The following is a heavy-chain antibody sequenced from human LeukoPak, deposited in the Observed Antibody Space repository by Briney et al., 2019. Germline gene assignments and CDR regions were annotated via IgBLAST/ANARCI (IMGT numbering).Heavy chain of an antibody. J-gene: IGHJ4*02. CDR2: IIPIFGTA. D-gene: IGHD3-22*01. CDR1: GGTFSSYA. Sequence: SVKVSCKASGGTFSSYAISWVRQAPGQGLEWMGGIIPIFGTANYAQKFQGRATITADESTSTAYMELSSLRSEDTAVYYCARDYYDSSGYYSRPLDYWGQGTLDTVSS. CDR3: ARDYYDSSGYYSRPLDY. V-gene: IGHV1-69*13.